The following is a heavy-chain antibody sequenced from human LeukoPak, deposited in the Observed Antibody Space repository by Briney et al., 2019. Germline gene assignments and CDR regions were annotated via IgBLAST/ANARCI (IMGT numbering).Heavy chain of an antibody. D-gene: IGHD6-19*01. CDR2: MHSSGST. J-gene: IGHJ6*03. Sequence: SETLSLTFTVSGASISNYYWTWIRQPAGKGLEWIGRMHSSGSTIYNPSLKSRVTMSVDTSKNQFSLTLSSVTAADTAVYYCARTRSYYMDVWAKGTTVTVSS. V-gene: IGHV4-4*07. CDR3: ARTRSYYMDV. CDR1: GASISNYY.